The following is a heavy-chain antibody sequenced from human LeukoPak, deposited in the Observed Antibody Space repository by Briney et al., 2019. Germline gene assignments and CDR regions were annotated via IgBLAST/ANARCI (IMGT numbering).Heavy chain of an antibody. CDR2: INEEGMEN. J-gene: IGHJ4*02. CDR3: ARDRGWYHADY. Sequence: GSSLRLSGTVSGFTMSSSGMSWGRQAPGKGLDGVANINEEGMENDYVGSLKGRFTISRDNAKNSLFLQMHRLRAEDKAVYQCARDRGWYHADYWGQGTLVTVSA. D-gene: IGHD6-19*01. CDR1: GFTMSSSG. V-gene: IGHV3-7*04.